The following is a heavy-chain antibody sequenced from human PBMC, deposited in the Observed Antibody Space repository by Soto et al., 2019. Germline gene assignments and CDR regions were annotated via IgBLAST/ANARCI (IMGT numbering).Heavy chain of an antibody. CDR3: ARSDGRY. CDR2: IYYSGST. V-gene: IGHV4-59*01. CDR1: GGNISNYD. J-gene: IGHJ4*02. Sequence: PSQTNPLRYTVVGGNISNYDWSWIRQPPGKGLEWIGYIYYSGSTNYNPSLKSRVTISVDTSKNQFSLKLSSVTAADTAVYYCARSDGRYWGQGTLVTVSS.